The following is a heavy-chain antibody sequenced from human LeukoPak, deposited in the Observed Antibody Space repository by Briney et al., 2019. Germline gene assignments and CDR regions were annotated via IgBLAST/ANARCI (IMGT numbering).Heavy chain of an antibody. D-gene: IGHD5-18*01. CDR1: GGTFSSYA. J-gene: IGHJ4*02. CDR2: IIPIFGTA. CDR3: ARSRDTALYYFDY. Sequence: SVKVSCKASGGTFSSYAISWVRQAPGQGLEWMGRIIPIFGTANYAQKFQGRVTITTDESTSTAYMELSSLRSEDTAVCYCARSRDTALYYFDYWGQGTLVTVSS. V-gene: IGHV1-69*05.